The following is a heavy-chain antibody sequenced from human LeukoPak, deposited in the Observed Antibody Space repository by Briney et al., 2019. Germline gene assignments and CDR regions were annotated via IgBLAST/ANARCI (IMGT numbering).Heavy chain of an antibody. Sequence: ASVKVSCKASGYIIATYYIDWVRQAPGQGLEWMGRINPSGGSTNYARQFQDRVTMTSDTSTTTVYMELSSLRSEDTAVYFCARVSRDGYYLFDYWGQGTLDTVSS. CDR3: ARVSRDGYYLFDY. CDR1: GYIIATYY. J-gene: IGHJ4*02. D-gene: IGHD5-24*01. CDR2: INPSGGST. V-gene: IGHV1-46*01.